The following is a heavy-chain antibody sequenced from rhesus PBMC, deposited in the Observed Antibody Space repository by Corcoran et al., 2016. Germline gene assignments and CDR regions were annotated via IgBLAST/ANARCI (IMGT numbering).Heavy chain of an antibody. Sequence: QVLLQESGPGLVKPSETLSLTCAVSGYSISSGYGWCWMLQPPGKGLEWIGYIGGSSCSNNYNPSLKSRVTISKDTSKNQFYLKLSSVTAADTAVYYCARGVAAADYWGQGVLVTVSS. CDR1: GYSISSGYG. J-gene: IGHJ4*01. D-gene: IGHD6-31*01. CDR3: ARGVAAADY. V-gene: IGHV4-127*01. CDR2: IGGSSCSN.